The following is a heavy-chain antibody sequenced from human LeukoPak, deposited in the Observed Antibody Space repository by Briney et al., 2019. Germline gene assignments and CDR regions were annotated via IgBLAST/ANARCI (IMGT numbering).Heavy chain of an antibody. CDR2: IRYDGSNK. V-gene: IGHV3-30*02. D-gene: IGHD3-22*01. CDR1: GFTFSSYG. J-gene: IGHJ4*02. Sequence: PGGSLRLSCAASGFTFSSYGMHWVRQAPGKGLEWVAFIRYDGSNKYYADSVKGRFTISRDNSKNTLYLQMNSLRAEDTAVYYCAKEGPYDSSGYPYYFDYWGQGTLVTVSS. CDR3: AKEGPYDSSGYPYYFDY.